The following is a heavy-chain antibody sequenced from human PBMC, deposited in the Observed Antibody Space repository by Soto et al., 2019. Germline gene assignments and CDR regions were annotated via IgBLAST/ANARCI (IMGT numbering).Heavy chain of an antibody. J-gene: IGHJ4*02. CDR3: ARDSGYSGYDY. V-gene: IGHV1-2*04. Sequence: ASVKVSCKASGYTFTGYYMHWVRQAPGQGLEWMGWINPNSGGTNYAQKFQGWVTMTRDTSISTAYMELSRLRSDDAAVYYCARDSGYSGYDYWGQGTLVTVSS. CDR2: INPNSGGT. CDR1: GYTFTGYY. D-gene: IGHD5-12*01.